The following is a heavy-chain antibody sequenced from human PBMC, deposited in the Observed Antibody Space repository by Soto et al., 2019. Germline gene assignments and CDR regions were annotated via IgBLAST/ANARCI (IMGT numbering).Heavy chain of an antibody. CDR2: IYWDDDK. Sequence: QITLKESGPTLVKPTQTLTLTCTFSGFSLSTSGVGVGWIRQPPGKALEWLALIYWDDDKRSSPSLKSRLTITRDTSKNQVVLTMTNMDPVDTAPYYCELSGGYSSSWYWWGYWGQGTLVTVSS. CDR1: GFSLSTSGVG. V-gene: IGHV2-5*02. J-gene: IGHJ4*02. D-gene: IGHD6-13*01. CDR3: ELSGGYSSSWYWWGY.